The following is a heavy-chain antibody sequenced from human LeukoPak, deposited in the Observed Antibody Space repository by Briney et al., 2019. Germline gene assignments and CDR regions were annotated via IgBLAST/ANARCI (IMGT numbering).Heavy chain of an antibody. CDR3: AKDRSLGYCSSSSCYRNFMDV. J-gene: IGHJ6*03. Sequence: PGRSLRLPCAASGFTFSSYGMHWVRQAPGKGLEWVAVIWNDGSNKYYADSVKGRFTISGDNSKNTLYLQMNSLRAEDTAVYYCAKDRSLGYCSSSSCYRNFMDVWGKGTTVTVSS. V-gene: IGHV3-33*06. CDR1: GFTFSSYG. D-gene: IGHD2-2*02. CDR2: IWNDGSNK.